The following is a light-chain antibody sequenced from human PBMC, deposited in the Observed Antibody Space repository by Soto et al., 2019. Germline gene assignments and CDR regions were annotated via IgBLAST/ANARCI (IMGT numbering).Light chain of an antibody. CDR1: SSDVGGYNY. Sequence: QSVLTQPASVSGSPGQSITISCTGTSSDVGGYNYVSWYQQHPGKAPKLMISDVRNRPSGVSNRFSGSKSGNTASLTFSGLQTEDEVDYYCSSYTTSSTYFFGTGTKVTVL. J-gene: IGLJ1*01. V-gene: IGLV2-14*01. CDR3: SSYTTSSTYF. CDR2: DVR.